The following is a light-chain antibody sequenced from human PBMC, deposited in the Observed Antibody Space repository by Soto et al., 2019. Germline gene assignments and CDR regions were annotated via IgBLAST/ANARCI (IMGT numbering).Light chain of an antibody. CDR2: DAS. CDR3: QQYSSFPRA. V-gene: IGKV1-5*01. CDR1: QTIGSW. Sequence: DIQMTQSPSTLSASVGDRVTITCRASQTIGSWLAWYQQNPGKAPELLIYDASTLKGGVPSRFSVSGSGTEVSLTITSLQPDDFATFYCQQYSSFPRAFGQGTKGESK. J-gene: IGKJ1*01.